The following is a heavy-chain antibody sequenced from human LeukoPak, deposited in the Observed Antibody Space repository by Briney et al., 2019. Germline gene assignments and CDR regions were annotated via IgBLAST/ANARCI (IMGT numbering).Heavy chain of an antibody. CDR3: AREWGFDY. CDR2: ISYDGSNE. D-gene: IGHD7-27*01. V-gene: IGHV3-30*04. Sequence: GGSLRLSCAASGFTFSSYVMHWVRQAPGKGLEWVAIISYDGSNEYYADSVKGRFTISRDNSKNTLYLQMNSLRAADTAVYYCAREWGFDYWGQGTLVTVSS. J-gene: IGHJ4*02. CDR1: GFTFSSYV.